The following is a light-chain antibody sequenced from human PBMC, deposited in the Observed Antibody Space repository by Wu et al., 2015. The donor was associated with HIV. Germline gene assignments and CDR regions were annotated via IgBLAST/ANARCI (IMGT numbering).Light chain of an antibody. CDR3: QQYDYWPLT. CDR2: GAS. V-gene: IGKV3-15*01. CDR1: QGVGTN. J-gene: IGKJ4*01. Sequence: EIVMTQSPATLSVSPGERVTLSCRASQGVGTNLAWYQQKPGQAPRLLVYGASTRAAGIPARFSGSGSGTEFTLTISSMQSEDFAVYSCQQYDYWPLTFGGGTKVEI.